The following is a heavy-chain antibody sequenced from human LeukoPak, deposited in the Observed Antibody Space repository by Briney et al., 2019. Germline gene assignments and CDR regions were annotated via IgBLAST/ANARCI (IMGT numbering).Heavy chain of an antibody. CDR3: ARGSRVAPPAGAFDI. CDR2: IYYSGST. V-gene: IGHV4-39*01. CDR1: GGSISSSSYY. Sequence: SETLSLTCTVSGGSISSSSYYWGWIRQPPGKGLEWIGSIYYSGSTYYNPSLKSRVTISVDTSKNQFSLKLSSVTAADTAVYYCARGSRVAPPAGAFDIWGQGTMVTVSS. D-gene: IGHD3-10*01. J-gene: IGHJ3*02.